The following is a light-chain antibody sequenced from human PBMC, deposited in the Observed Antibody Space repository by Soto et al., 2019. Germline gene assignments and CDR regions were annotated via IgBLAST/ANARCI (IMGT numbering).Light chain of an antibody. CDR3: QQYDSSPHT. J-gene: IGKJ4*01. V-gene: IGKV3-20*01. CDR2: GAS. CDR1: QSFSSSF. Sequence: IVLTQSPGTLSLSPGERATLSCRASQSFSSSFLAWYQQKPGQAPRLLIYGASSRATDIPDRFSGSGSGTDFTLTISRLEPEDFAVYYCQQYDSSPHTFGGGTKVEIK.